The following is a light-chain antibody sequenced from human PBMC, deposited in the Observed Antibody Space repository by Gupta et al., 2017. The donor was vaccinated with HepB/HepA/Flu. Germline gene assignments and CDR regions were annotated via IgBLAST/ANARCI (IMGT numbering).Light chain of an antibody. CDR1: QSIRRW. V-gene: IGKV1-5*03. J-gene: IGKJ1*01. CDR2: MAS. CDR3: QNYECYSWT. Sequence: DIQMTQSPSTLSASVGDRVTITCRASQSIRRWLAWFQQKPGKAPKVLISMASSLESGVASRFSGSGSGTEFTLTIAGLQPDDFATYYCQNYECYSWTFGHGTKVELK.